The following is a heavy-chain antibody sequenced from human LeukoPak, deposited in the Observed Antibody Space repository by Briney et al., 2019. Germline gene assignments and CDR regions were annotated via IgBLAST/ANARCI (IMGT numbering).Heavy chain of an antibody. V-gene: IGHV3-7*01. CDR3: ARATKYCSSTSCYRFDY. D-gene: IGHD2-2*01. Sequence: GGSLRLSCAASGFTFSSYWMSWVRQAPGKGLEWVANIKQDGSEKYYVDSVKGRFTISRDNAKNSLYLQMNSLRAEDTAVYYCARATKYCSSTSCYRFDYWGQGTLVTVSS. J-gene: IGHJ4*02. CDR2: IKQDGSEK. CDR1: GFTFSSYW.